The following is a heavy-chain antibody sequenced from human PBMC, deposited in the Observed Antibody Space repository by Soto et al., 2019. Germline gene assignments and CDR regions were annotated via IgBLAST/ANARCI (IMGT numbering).Heavy chain of an antibody. J-gene: IGHJ6*02. D-gene: IGHD6-19*01. CDR3: ATDPKWLLRDLLRGDV. Sequence: ASVKVSCKASGYTFTSYGISWVRQAPGQGLEWMGWISAYNGNTNYAQKLQGRVTMTTDTSTSTAYMELRSLRSDDTAVYYCATDPKWLLRDLLRGDVWGQGTTVTVSS. CDR1: GYTFTSYG. V-gene: IGHV1-18*04. CDR2: ISAYNGNT.